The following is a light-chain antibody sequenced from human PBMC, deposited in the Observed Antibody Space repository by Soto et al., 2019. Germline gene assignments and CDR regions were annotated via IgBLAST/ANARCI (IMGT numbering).Light chain of an antibody. V-gene: IGLV6-57*04. CDR3: QSYDSSSYV. Sequence: NFMLTQPHSVSESPGKTVTISCTRSSGSIASNYVQWYQQRPGSAPTTVIYEDNERPSGVPDRFSGSIDRSSNSASLTISGLKTDDDAYYYCQSYDSSSYVFGSGTKLTVL. CDR2: EDN. J-gene: IGLJ1*01. CDR1: SGSIASNY.